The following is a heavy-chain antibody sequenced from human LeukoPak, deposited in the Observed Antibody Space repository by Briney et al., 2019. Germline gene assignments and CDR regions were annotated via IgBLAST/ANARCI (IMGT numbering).Heavy chain of an antibody. D-gene: IGHD3-16*02. J-gene: IGHJ4*02. Sequence: GGSLRLSCAASEFTFSSYWMSWVRQAPGKGLEWVANIKQDGSEKYYVDSVKGRFTISRDNAKNSLYLQMNSLRAEDTAVYYCARGGYDYVWGSYRPQADYWGQGALVTVSS. CDR2: IKQDGSEK. V-gene: IGHV3-7*01. CDR1: EFTFSSYW. CDR3: ARGGYDYVWGSYRPQADY.